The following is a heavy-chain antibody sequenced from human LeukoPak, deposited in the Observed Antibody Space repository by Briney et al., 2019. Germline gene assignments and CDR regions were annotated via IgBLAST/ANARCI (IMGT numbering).Heavy chain of an antibody. CDR1: GFTFSSYS. D-gene: IGHD1-7*01. CDR3: AVGITGTSNRFDP. J-gene: IGHJ5*02. Sequence: GGSLRLSCAASGFTFSSYSMNWVRQTPGKGLEWVSSISSSSSYIYYADSVKGRFTISRDNAKNSLYLQMNSLRAEDTAVYYCAVGITGTSNRFDPWGQGTLVTVSS. CDR2: ISSSSSYI. V-gene: IGHV3-21*01.